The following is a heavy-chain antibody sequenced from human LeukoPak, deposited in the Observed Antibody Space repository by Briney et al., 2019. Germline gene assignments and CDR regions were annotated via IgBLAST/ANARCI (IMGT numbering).Heavy chain of an antibody. Sequence: GGSLRLSCTASGFTLSSYEMSWIRQAPGKGLEWVSRIDYSGGSTYYADSVKGRFTISRDNAKNSLYLQMNSLRAEDTAVYYCARDLGQYYDTSDNWFDPWGQGTLVTVSS. D-gene: IGHD3-22*01. J-gene: IGHJ5*02. CDR1: GFTLSSYE. CDR3: ARDLGQYYDTSDNWFDP. CDR2: IDYSGGST. V-gene: IGHV3-21*01.